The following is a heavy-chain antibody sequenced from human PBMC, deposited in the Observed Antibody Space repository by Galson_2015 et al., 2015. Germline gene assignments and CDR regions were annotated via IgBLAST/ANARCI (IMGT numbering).Heavy chain of an antibody. CDR1: GYTFTDYY. V-gene: IGHV1-2*04. D-gene: IGHD5-24*01. CDR3: ARGRWNDALDI. CDR2: LNPNSGGT. Sequence: SVKVSCKASGYTFTDYYMHWVRQAPGQGLEWMGWLNPNSGGTNYAQKFQDWVTMTRDTSINTAYMDLSRLRSDDTAMYYCARGRWNDALDIWGQGTMVTGSS. J-gene: IGHJ3*02.